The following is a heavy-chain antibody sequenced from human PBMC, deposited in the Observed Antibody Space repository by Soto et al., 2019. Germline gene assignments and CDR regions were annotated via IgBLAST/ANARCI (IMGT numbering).Heavy chain of an antibody. J-gene: IGHJ4*02. V-gene: IGHV6-1*01. CDR3: ARGVAGSGFDL. D-gene: IGHD6-19*01. Sequence: SQTLSHTCANPGYSVSSNTAAWNWIRSSPSRGLEWLGRTYYRSNWRHDYAVSVKSRITVNPDTSKNHFSLQLNSVTPDDTAVYYCARGVAGSGFDLWGQRTLVTVPQ. CDR2: TYYRSNWRH. CDR1: GYSVSSNTAA.